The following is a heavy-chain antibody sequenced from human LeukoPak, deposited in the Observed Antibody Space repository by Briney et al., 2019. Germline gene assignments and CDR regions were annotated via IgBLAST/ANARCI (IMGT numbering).Heavy chain of an antibody. CDR1: GGTFSSYA. CDR3: TREIAAAGLNY. D-gene: IGHD6-13*01. Sequence: SVKVSCKASGGTFSSYAMSWVRQAPGQGLEWMGRIIPILGIANYAQKFQGRVTITADKSTSTAYMELSSLRSEDTAVYYCTREIAAAGLNYWGQGTLVTVSS. V-gene: IGHV1-69*04. J-gene: IGHJ4*02. CDR2: IIPILGIA.